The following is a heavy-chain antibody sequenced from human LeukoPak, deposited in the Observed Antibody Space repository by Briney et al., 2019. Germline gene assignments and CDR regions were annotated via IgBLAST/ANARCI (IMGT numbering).Heavy chain of an antibody. V-gene: IGHV4-4*07. Sequence: SETLSLTCTVSGGSISSYYWSWIRQPAGKGLEWIGRIYTSGSTNYNPSLKSRVTMSVDTSKNQFSLKLSSVTAADTAVYYCAREAPGVVVVAATPYYFDYWGQRTLVTVSS. CDR2: IYTSGST. D-gene: IGHD2-15*01. J-gene: IGHJ4*02. CDR3: AREAPGVVVVAATPYYFDY. CDR1: GGSISSYY.